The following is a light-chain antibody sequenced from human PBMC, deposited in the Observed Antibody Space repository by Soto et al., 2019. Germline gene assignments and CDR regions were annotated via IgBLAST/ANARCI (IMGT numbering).Light chain of an antibody. Sequence: QSVLTQPPSASGTPGQRVTISCSGSSSNIGSNTVNWYQQLPGTAPKLLIYSNNQRPSGVPDRFSGSKSGTSASLAISGLQSEDEADYYCAAWDDRLNAVVFGGGTQLTVL. V-gene: IGLV1-44*01. CDR3: AAWDDRLNAVV. J-gene: IGLJ2*01. CDR2: SNN. CDR1: SSNIGSNT.